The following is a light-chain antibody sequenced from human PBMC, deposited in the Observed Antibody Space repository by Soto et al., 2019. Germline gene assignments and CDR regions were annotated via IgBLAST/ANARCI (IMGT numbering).Light chain of an antibody. CDR3: QQYGNAPPST. J-gene: IGKJ1*01. V-gene: IGKV3-20*01. CDR1: QSVSNSY. CDR2: GAS. Sequence: EIVLAQSPVSLSFSPGERATLSCRASQSVSNSYVAWYQQIPGQAPRLLIFGASNRATGIPDRFSGSGSGTDFSLTISRLEPEDSAVYYCQQYGNAPPSTFGQGTKVDIK.